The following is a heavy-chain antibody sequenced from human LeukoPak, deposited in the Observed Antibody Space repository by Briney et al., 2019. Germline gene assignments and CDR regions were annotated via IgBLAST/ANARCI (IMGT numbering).Heavy chain of an antibody. Sequence: GESLKISCKISGYRLTNNWIGWVRPVPGKGLEWMGLIYSGNSDTRYSPLFQGQVTLSVDRSISTAHLHWSGLKASDTAIYYCARFALTSSLDYWGQGTLVTVSS. CDR2: IYSGNSDT. CDR1: GYRLTNNW. CDR3: ARFALTSSLDY. D-gene: IGHD6-13*01. J-gene: IGHJ4*02. V-gene: IGHV5-51*01.